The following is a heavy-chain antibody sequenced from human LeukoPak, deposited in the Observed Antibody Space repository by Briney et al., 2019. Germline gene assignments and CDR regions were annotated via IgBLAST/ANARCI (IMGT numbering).Heavy chain of an antibody. V-gene: IGHV4-39*01. J-gene: IGHJ4*02. D-gene: IGHD3-3*01. Sequence: SETLSLTCTVSGGSISSSSYYWGWIRQPPGKGLEWIGSIYYSGSTYYNPSLKSRVTISVDTSKNQFSLKLSSVTAADTAVYYCARQYYDFWSGANFDYWGQGTLVTVSS. CDR3: ARQYYDFWSGANFDY. CDR2: IYYSGST. CDR1: GGSISSSSYY.